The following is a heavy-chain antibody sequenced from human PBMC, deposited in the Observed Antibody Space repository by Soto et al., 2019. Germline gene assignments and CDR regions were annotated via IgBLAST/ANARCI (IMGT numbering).Heavy chain of an antibody. CDR2: IIPIFGTA. CDR1: GGTFSSYA. V-gene: IGHV1-69*13. D-gene: IGHD1-26*01. J-gene: IGHJ5*02. CDR3: ARDTGELLLNWFEP. Sequence: ASVKVSCKASGGTFSSYAISWVRQAPGQGLEWMGGIIPIFGTANYAQKLQGRVTITADESTSTAYMELSSLRSEDTAVYYCARDTGELLLNWFEPWGQGTLVTVSS.